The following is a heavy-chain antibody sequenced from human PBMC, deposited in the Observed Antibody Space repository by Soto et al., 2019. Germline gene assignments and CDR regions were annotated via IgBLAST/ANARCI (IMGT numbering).Heavy chain of an antibody. CDR3: ARVKIVLVPAAIGWFDP. J-gene: IGHJ5*02. D-gene: IGHD2-2*01. CDR2: IYYSGSI. V-gene: IGHV4-30-4*01. CDR1: GGSISSGDYY. Sequence: QVQLQESGPGLVKPSQTLSLTCTVSGGSISSGDYYWNWIRQPPGKGLEWIGYIYYSGSIHYNPSLKSRVIISVDTSKNQFSLKLSSVTAADTAVYYCARVKIVLVPAAIGWFDPWGQGTLVTVSS.